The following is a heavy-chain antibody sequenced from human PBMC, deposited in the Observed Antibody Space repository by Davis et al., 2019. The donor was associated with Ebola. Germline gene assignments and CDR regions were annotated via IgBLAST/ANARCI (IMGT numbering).Heavy chain of an antibody. Sequence: PGGSLRLSCAASGFTFSKCAMSWVRQAPGKGLEWVSTISATGGAAYFADSVKGRFSISRDNSKNMLFLQLNSLRAEDTAVYYCAKWDSGWLDYWGQGTLVTVSS. CDR1: GFTFSKCA. V-gene: IGHV3-23*01. J-gene: IGHJ4*02. CDR2: ISATGGAA. D-gene: IGHD6-19*01. CDR3: AKWDSGWLDY.